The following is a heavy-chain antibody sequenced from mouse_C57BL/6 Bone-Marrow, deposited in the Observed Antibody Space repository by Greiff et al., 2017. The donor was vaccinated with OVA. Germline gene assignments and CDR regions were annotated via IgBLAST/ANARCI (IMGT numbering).Heavy chain of an antibody. J-gene: IGHJ2*01. CDR3: TTSTMVTTGGDFDY. CDR2: IDPENGDT. Sequence: EVQLQQSGAELVRPGASVKLSCTASGFNIKDDYMHWVKQRPEQGLEWIGWIDPENGDTEYASKFQAKATITADTSSNTAYLQLSSLTSEDTAVYYCTTSTMVTTGGDFDYWDQGTTLTVSS. D-gene: IGHD2-2*01. V-gene: IGHV14-4*01. CDR1: GFNIKDDY.